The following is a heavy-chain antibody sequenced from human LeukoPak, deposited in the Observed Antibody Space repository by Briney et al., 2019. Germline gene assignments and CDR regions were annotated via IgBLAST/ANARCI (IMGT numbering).Heavy chain of an antibody. CDR1: GFTFNTYA. V-gene: IGHV3-23*01. CDR3: AKTTVGYSSGRYPGWPADC. Sequence: GGSLRLSCEASGFTFNTYAIYWDRQAPGQGLEWVSGICGSGGCTYYADSVKGRFTISRDNSKNTVYLQMNSLTADDTAVYYCAKTTVGYSSGRYPGWPADCWGQGTLVTVSS. J-gene: IGHJ4*02. CDR2: ICGSGGCT. D-gene: IGHD6-19*01.